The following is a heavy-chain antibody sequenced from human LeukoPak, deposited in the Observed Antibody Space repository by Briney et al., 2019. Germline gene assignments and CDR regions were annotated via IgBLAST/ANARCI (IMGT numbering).Heavy chain of an antibody. CDR2: ISGSGGST. CDR3: AKALAVAGMEYYFDY. V-gene: IGHV3-23*01. CDR1: GFTFSSYA. D-gene: IGHD6-19*01. Sequence: GGSLRLSCAASGFTFSSYAMSWVRQAAGKGLEWVSAISGSGGSTYYADSVKGRFTISRDNSKNTLYLQMNSLRAEDTAVYYCAKALAVAGMEYYFDYWGQGTLVTVSS. J-gene: IGHJ4*02.